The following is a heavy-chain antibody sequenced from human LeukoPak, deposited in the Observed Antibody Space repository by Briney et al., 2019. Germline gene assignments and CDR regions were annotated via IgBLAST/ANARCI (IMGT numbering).Heavy chain of an antibody. V-gene: IGHV1-69*04. J-gene: IGHJ5*02. CDR3: ARDLKDRFDP. CDR2: IIPILGIA. CDR1: GGTFSSYA. Sequence: SVKVSCKASGGTFSSYAISWVRQAPGQGLEWMGRIIPILGIANYAQKFQGRVTITADKSTSTAYMELSSLRSEDTAVYYRARDLKDRFDPWGQGTLVTVSS.